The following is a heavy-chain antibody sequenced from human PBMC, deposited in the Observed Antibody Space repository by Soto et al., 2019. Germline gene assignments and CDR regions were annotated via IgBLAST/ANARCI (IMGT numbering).Heavy chain of an antibody. CDR1: GGSISSSSYF. Sequence: SDTLSLTCSLPGGSISSSSYFLVGIRQPPGKGLEGIGSIYYSGSTYYNPSLKSRVTVSVDTSKNQFSLKLSSVTAADTAVYYCARHPSDFWFDPWGQGTLVTVSS. CDR2: IYYSGST. D-gene: IGHD2-21*02. CDR3: ARHPSDFWFDP. V-gene: IGHV4-39*01. J-gene: IGHJ5*02.